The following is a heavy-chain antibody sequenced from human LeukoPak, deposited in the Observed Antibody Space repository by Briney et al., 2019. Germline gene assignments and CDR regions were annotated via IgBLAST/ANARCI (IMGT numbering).Heavy chain of an antibody. CDR2: IIPIFGTA. V-gene: IGHV1-69*13. Sequence: SAKVSCKASGGTFSSYAISWVRQAPGQGLEWMGGIIPIFGTANYAQKFQGRVTITADESTSTAYMELSSLTSEDTAVYYCARDNSVGDIAWWFDPWGQGTLVTVSS. J-gene: IGHJ5*02. CDR3: ARDNSVGDIAWWFDP. CDR1: GGTFSSYA. D-gene: IGHD1-26*01.